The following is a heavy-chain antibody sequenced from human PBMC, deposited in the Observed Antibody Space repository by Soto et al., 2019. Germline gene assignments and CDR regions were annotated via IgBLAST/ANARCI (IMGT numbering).Heavy chain of an antibody. Sequence: PGGSLRLSCAASGFTFSDYYMSWIRQAPGKGLEWVSVIGTAGDTYYPGSVKGRFTIFRENAKSSLYLQMNSLRAGDTAVYYCARARGGNYNYIENYYGMDFWGQGTTVTVSS. V-gene: IGHV3-13*01. D-gene: IGHD4-4*01. CDR2: IGTAGDT. J-gene: IGHJ6*02. CDR3: ARARGGNYNYIENYYGMDF. CDR1: GFTFSDYY.